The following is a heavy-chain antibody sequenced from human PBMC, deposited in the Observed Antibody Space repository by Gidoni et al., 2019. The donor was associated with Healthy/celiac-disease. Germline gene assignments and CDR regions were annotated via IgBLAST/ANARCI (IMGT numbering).Heavy chain of an antibody. CDR2: IKQDGSGK. D-gene: IGHD6-13*01. V-gene: IGHV3-7*04. Sequence: EVQLVEPGGGLVQLGGSLRLSCGAPGFPFSSYWMSWVRQAPGKGLGWVAKIKQDGSGKCYVDSEKGRFTISRDNAKNSLYLQMNSLRAEDTAVYYCARDGSVAAAGSDYWGQGTLVTVSS. CDR1: GFPFSSYW. J-gene: IGHJ4*02. CDR3: ARDGSVAAAGSDY.